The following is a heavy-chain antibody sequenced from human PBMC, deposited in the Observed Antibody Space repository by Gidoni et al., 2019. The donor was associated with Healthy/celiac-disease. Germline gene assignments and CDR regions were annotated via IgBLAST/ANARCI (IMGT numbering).Heavy chain of an antibody. Sequence: QVQLQESGPALVKPSQTLSLTCTVPGGSISSGGYYWSWIRQHPGKGLEWIGYIYYSGSTYYNPSLKSRVTISVDTSKNQFSLKLSSVTAADTAVYYCATGCSSTSCYAGPYYFDYWGQGTLVTVSS. D-gene: IGHD2-2*01. CDR1: GGSISSGGYY. CDR3: ATGCSSTSCYAGPYYFDY. J-gene: IGHJ4*02. V-gene: IGHV4-31*03. CDR2: IYYSGST.